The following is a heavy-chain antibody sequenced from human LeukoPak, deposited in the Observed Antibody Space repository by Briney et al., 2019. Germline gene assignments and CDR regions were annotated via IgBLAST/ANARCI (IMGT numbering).Heavy chain of an antibody. CDR3: ATARRGMIVEGHFDY. V-gene: IGHV1-24*01. J-gene: IGHJ4*02. Sequence: ASVKVSCKVSGYTLTELSMHWVRQAPRKRLEWMGGFDPEDGETIYAQKFQGRVTMTEDTSTDTAYMELSGLRSEDTAVYYCATARRGMIVEGHFDYWGQGTLVTVSS. CDR1: GYTLTELS. D-gene: IGHD3-22*01. CDR2: FDPEDGET.